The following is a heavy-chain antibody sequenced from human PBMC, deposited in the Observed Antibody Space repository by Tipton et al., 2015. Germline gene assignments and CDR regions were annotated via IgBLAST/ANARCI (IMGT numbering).Heavy chain of an antibody. CDR1: GGSMSRSSYY. CDR3: ARHGSTLYGVVNWFDP. CDR2: IYYSGST. Sequence: LRLSCSVSGGSMSRSSYYWGWIRQPPGKGLEWIGSIYYSGSTYYNPSLKSRVTISVDTSKNQFSLKLTSVTAADMGVYYCARHGSTLYGVVNWFDPWGQGTLVTVSS. J-gene: IGHJ5*02. V-gene: IGHV4-39*01. D-gene: IGHD3-3*01.